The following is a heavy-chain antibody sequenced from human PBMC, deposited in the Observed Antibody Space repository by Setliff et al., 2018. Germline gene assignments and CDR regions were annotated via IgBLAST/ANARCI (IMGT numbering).Heavy chain of an antibody. J-gene: IGHJ6*03. CDR2: INHSGST. CDR1: SGSFSGYY. D-gene: IGHD6-19*01. Sequence: SETLSLTCAVYSGSFSGYYWSWIRQPPGKGLEWIGEINHSGSTNYNPSLKSRVTISVDKSTNQFSLKLNSVTAADTAVYYCVRTDHSDGRYSMGVWGKGTTVTVSS. V-gene: IGHV4-34*01. CDR3: VRTDHSDGRYSMGV.